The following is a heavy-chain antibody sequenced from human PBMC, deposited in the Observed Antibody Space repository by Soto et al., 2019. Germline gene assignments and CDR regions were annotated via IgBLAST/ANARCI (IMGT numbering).Heavy chain of an antibody. CDR2: IYYSGST. D-gene: IGHD2-15*01. V-gene: IGHV4-59*08. Sequence: SETLSLTCTVSGGSISSYYWSWIRQPPGKGLEWIGYIYYSGSTNYNPSLKSRVTISVDTSKNQFSLKLSSVTAADTAVYYCARGLGYCSGGSCRNIDSYYYYMDVWGKGTTVTVSS. CDR3: ARGLGYCSGGSCRNIDSYYYYMDV. J-gene: IGHJ6*03. CDR1: GGSISSYY.